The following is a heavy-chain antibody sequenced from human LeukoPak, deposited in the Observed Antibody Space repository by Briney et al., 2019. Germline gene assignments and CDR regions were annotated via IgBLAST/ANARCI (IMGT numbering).Heavy chain of an antibody. D-gene: IGHD3-16*02. V-gene: IGHV3-30*04. CDR2: ISYDGSNK. CDR3: ARWGSDYVWGSYRHTSFDAFDI. Sequence: PGRSLRLSCAASGFTFSSYAMHWVRQAPGKGLEWVAVISYDGSNKYYADSVKGRFTISRDNSKNTLYLQMNSLRAEDTAVYYCARWGSDYVWGSYRHTSFDAFDIWGQGTMVTVSS. J-gene: IGHJ3*02. CDR1: GFTFSSYA.